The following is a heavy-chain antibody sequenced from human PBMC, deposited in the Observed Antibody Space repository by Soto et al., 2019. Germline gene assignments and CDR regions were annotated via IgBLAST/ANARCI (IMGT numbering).Heavy chain of an antibody. D-gene: IGHD3-3*01. Sequence: GGSLRLSCAASGFTVSSNYMSWVRQAPGKGLEWVSVIYSGGSTYYADSVKGRFTISRDNSKNTLYLQMNSLRAEDTAVYYCARVTIFGVETYYFDYWGQGTLVTVSS. CDR3: ARVTIFGVETYYFDY. CDR1: GFTVSSNY. CDR2: IYSGGST. V-gene: IGHV3-66*01. J-gene: IGHJ4*02.